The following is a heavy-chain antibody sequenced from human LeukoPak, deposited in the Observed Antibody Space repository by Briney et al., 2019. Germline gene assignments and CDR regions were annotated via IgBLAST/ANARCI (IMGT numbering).Heavy chain of an antibody. Sequence: SETLSLTCAVYGGSFSGYYWSWIRQPPGKGLEWIGEINHSGSTNYNPSLKSRVTISVDTSKNQFSLKLSSVTAAVTAVYYCAKIPRSGSYEFDYWGQGTLVTVSS. CDR2: INHSGST. D-gene: IGHD1-26*01. CDR3: AKIPRSGSYEFDY. J-gene: IGHJ4*02. V-gene: IGHV4-34*01. CDR1: GGSFSGYY.